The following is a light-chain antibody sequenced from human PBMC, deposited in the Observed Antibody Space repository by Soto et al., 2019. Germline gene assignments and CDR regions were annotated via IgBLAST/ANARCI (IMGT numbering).Light chain of an antibody. Sequence: DIQMTQSPSSLSASVGDRVTITCRASQSIGFFLNWYHQKPGKAPKLLIYAASSLQSGVPSRFSCSGSGTDFTLTITSLQPEDFGTYYCQQSYGNPGFAPGTKVDIK. CDR1: QSIGFF. J-gene: IGKJ3*01. CDR3: QQSYGNPG. V-gene: IGKV1-39*01. CDR2: AAS.